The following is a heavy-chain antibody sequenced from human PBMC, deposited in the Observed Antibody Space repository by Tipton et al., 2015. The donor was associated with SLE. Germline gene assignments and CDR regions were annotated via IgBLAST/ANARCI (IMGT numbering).Heavy chain of an antibody. D-gene: IGHD1-26*01. Sequence: TLSLTCTVSGDSITSFNQYWCWIRQPPGRRLEYLASLYHSGDTYYNPSLRSRLTISMDTSKNQFSLRLRSVTAADTAVYYCVRINSGASRLFDYWGQGMLVAVSS. CDR3: VRINSGASRLFDY. V-gene: IGHV4-39*07. CDR1: GDSITSFNQY. J-gene: IGHJ4*02. CDR2: LYHSGDT.